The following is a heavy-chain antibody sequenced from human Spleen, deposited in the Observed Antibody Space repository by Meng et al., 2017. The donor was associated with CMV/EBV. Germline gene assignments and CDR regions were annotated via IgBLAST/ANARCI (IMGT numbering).Heavy chain of an antibody. V-gene: IGHV4-34*01. CDR2: INHSGST. CDR3: ARSRDGYNFDY. Sequence: LTLEQLGAGSVKPSDTRSLPCACYGASFSGYYWSWIRQPLGKGLEWIGEINHSGSTNYIPSLKSRVTISVDTSKNQFSLKLSSVTAADTAVYYCARSRDGYNFDYWGQGTLVTVSS. CDR1: GASFSGYY. J-gene: IGHJ4*02. D-gene: IGHD5-24*01.